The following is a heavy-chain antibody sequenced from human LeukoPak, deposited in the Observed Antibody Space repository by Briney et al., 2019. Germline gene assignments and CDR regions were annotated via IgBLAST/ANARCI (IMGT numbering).Heavy chain of an antibody. V-gene: IGHV3-21*01. CDR1: GFTFSSYS. Sequence: GGSLRLSCAASGFTFSSYSMNWVRQAPGKGLEWVSSISSSSSYIYYADSAKGRFTISRDNSKNTLYLQMNSLRAEDTAVYYCAKDRGSSGWHFDYWGQGTLVTVSS. J-gene: IGHJ4*02. CDR3: AKDRGSSGWHFDY. D-gene: IGHD6-19*01. CDR2: ISSSSSYI.